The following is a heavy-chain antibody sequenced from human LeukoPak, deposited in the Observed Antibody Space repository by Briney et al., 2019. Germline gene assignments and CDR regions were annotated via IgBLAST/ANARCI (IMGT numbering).Heavy chain of an antibody. D-gene: IGHD3-22*01. J-gene: IGHJ4*02. V-gene: IGHV3-23*01. CDR2: ISGRGGST. Sequence: GGSLRLSCAASGFTFSSYAMSWVRQAPGKGLEWVSAISGRGGSTYYADSVKGRFTISRDNSKNTLYLQMNSLRAEDTAVYYCAKVPEFYDSSGDYWGQGTLVTVSS. CDR1: GFTFSSYA. CDR3: AKVPEFYDSSGDY.